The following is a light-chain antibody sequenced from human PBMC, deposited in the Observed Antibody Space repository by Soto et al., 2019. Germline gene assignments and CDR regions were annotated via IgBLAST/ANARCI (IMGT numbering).Light chain of an antibody. Sequence: DIQMTQSPSSLSASVGDTVSISCQARPDIIGCLNWYQIKPGKAPKLLISDTSNLKRGVPSRFSGSGSGTDLSLTITNLQPEDFAIDYCQQYYDLPLTFGGGTQVESK. CDR3: QQYYDLPLT. V-gene: IGKV1-33*01. CDR1: PDIIGC. CDR2: DTS. J-gene: IGKJ4*01.